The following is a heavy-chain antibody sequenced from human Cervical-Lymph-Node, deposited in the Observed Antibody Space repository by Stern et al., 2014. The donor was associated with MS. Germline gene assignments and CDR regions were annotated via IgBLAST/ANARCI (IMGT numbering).Heavy chain of an antibody. Sequence: QEQLVESGSELKNPGASVKISCKASEFTFTTYAINWVRQAPGQGLEWMGWINTNTGNPTYAQVFTGRFVFSLDTSVSTAYLEIGDLKAEDTAVFYCARVRCTTTSCYTAYYHAMDVWGQGTTVTVSS. CDR1: EFTFTTYA. CDR2: INTNTGNP. V-gene: IGHV7-4-1*01. D-gene: IGHD4-17*01. CDR3: ARVRCTTTSCYTAYYHAMDV. J-gene: IGHJ6*02.